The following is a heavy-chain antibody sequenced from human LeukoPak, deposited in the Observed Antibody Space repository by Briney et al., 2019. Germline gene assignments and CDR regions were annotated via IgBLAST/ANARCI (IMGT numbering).Heavy chain of an antibody. J-gene: IGHJ5*02. V-gene: IGHV4-59*08. CDR2: VFHTGDS. Sequence: SETLSLACAVSGDSVSFSYWSWIRQPPGKGLEWIGYVFHTGDSNCNPSLKRRVTMSLDTSKNQLSLRLTSVTAADTAVYYCARHPFATPFDRWGRGTLVTVSS. CDR3: ARHPFATPFDR. D-gene: IGHD2-15*01. CDR1: GDSVSFSY.